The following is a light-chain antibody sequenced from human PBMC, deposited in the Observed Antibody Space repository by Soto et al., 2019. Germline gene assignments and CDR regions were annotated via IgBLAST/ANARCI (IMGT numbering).Light chain of an antibody. V-gene: IGKV1-39*01. CDR2: AAS. Sequence: DIQMTQSPSSLSASVGDRVTITCRASQTISSYLNWYQQKPGKAPTLLIYAASSLQSGVPSRFSGSGSGTDFTLTISSLQPEDFATYYCQQSYSIPITFGQGTRLEI. CDR1: QTISSY. J-gene: IGKJ5*01. CDR3: QQSYSIPIT.